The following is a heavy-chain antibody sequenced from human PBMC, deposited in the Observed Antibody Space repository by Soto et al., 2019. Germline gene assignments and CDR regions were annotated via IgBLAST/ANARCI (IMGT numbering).Heavy chain of an antibody. CDR3: ARPRDVAERGFRGHGWYFDV. V-gene: IGHV4-59*08. Sequence: QVRLQESGPGLVQPSETLSLTCSVSGESITGYFWSWIRQPPGKALEWIGHIYYAANSKYNPSLESRVTMSVDTSKNECSLSLASVTAADTAVYYCARPRDVAERGFRGHGWYFDVWGRGALVVVSS. D-gene: IGHD5-12*01. CDR1: GESITGYF. J-gene: IGHJ2*01. CDR2: IYYAANS.